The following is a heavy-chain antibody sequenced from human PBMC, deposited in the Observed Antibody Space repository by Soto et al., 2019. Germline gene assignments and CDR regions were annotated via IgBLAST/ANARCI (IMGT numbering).Heavy chain of an antibody. CDR1: GGTFSSYA. CDR2: IIPSFGTA. CDR3: ARAGIVATINWFDP. D-gene: IGHD5-12*01. J-gene: IGHJ5*02. Sequence: QVQLVQSGAEVKKPGSSVKVSCKASGGTFSSYAISWVRQAPGQGLEWMGGIIPSFGTANYAQKFRGRVTSSADESTSTAYMDRRSLTSEDTAVYSCARAGIVATINWFDPSGQGTLVTVSS. V-gene: IGHV1-69*01.